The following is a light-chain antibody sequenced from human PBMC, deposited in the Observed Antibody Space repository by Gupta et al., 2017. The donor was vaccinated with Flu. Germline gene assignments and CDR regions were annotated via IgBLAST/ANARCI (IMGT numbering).Light chain of an antibody. J-gene: IGKJ2*01. CDR3: QHNYSTKT. CDR1: QSISSY. V-gene: IGKV1-39*01. CDR2: GAS. Sequence: DIQMTQSPSSLSASVGDRVTITCRESQSISSYLDWYQQKPGKAPKLMIYGASRGKSGVPSRFSGSGYLTDFTHTSSMRQNEDFADYYVQHNYSTKTFGQGTKLEIK.